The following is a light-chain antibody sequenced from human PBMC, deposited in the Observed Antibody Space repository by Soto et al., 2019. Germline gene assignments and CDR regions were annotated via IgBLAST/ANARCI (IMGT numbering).Light chain of an antibody. CDR2: DAS. J-gene: IGKJ1*01. Sequence: DIQMTQSPTTLFAFVGDRVIITCRASQRMSAWLAWYQQKPGIAPKLLIYDASSLEDGVPSRFSGSGSGTNFTLTINSLQPDDFATYYCQQYDTYPWTFGQGTKVDIK. V-gene: IGKV1-5*01. CDR1: QRMSAW. CDR3: QQYDTYPWT.